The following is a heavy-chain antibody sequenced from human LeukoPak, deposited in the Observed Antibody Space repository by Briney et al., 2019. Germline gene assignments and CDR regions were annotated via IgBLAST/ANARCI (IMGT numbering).Heavy chain of an antibody. D-gene: IGHD1-7*01. CDR1: GFTFSDFW. CDR2: ISSSSSYI. J-gene: IGHJ6*03. Sequence: GGSLRLSCAASGFTFSDFWMNWVRQAPGKGLEWVSSISSSSSYIYYADSVKGRFAISRDNAKNSLYLQMNSLRAEDTAVYYCARRITGTTYYYYYYMDVWGKGTTVTVSS. V-gene: IGHV3-21*01. CDR3: ARRITGTTYYYYYYMDV.